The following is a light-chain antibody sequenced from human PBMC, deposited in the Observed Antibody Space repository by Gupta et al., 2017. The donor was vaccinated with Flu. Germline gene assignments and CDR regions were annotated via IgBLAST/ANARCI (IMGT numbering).Light chain of an antibody. CDR1: TGPVTSAHY. CDR3: LLQYGDLRV. Sequence: QAVVTQEPSLPVSPGGTVTLTCGSSTGPVTSAHYPYWFQEKPGQGPRTLMYDATNRHPWTPARVSGSLLGDKTDLTRSGAQAEEEADDYCLLQYGDLRVFGGGTKMNVL. CDR2: DAT. J-gene: IGLJ3*02. V-gene: IGLV7-46*01.